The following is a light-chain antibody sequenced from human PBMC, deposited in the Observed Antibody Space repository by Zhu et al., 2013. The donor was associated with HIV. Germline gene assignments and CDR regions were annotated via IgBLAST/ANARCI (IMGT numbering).Light chain of an antibody. V-gene: IGKV3-20*01. CDR2: GVF. CDR3: QQYAGSPWT. CDR1: QSVSSSH. Sequence: EIVLTQSPGTLSLSPGERATLSCRASQSVSSSHLAWYQQRPGQAPRLLIHGVFSRATGIPDRFMGSGSGTDFTLTISRLEPEDFAVYYCQQYAGSPWTFGQGTKVDIK. J-gene: IGKJ1*01.